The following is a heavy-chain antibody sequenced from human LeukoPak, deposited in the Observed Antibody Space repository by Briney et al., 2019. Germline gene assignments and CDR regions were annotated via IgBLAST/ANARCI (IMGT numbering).Heavy chain of an antibody. CDR1: GFAFRTYE. V-gene: IGHV3-48*03. J-gene: IGHJ4*02. Sequence: GGSLRLSCVASGFAFRTYEMTWVRQAPGKGLEWVSCISSGGDTIYYADSVKGRFTISRDNAKNSVFLQMNSLRADDTAVYYCARDNGYSRESDYWVQGTLVTVSS. D-gene: IGHD5-12*01. CDR2: ISSGGDTI. CDR3: ARDNGYSRESDY.